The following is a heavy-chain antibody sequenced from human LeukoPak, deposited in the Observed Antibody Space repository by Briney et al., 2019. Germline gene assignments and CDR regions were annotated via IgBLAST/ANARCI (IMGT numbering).Heavy chain of an antibody. Sequence: SVKVSCKASGYTFTGYYMHWVRQAPGQGLEWMGGIIPIFGTANYAQKFQGRVTITADESTSTAYMELSSLRSEDTAVYYCARTDYGSGNPPFDYWGQGTLVTVSS. CDR1: GYTFTGYY. CDR3: ARTDYGSGNPPFDY. J-gene: IGHJ4*02. CDR2: IIPIFGTA. D-gene: IGHD3-10*01. V-gene: IGHV1-69*13.